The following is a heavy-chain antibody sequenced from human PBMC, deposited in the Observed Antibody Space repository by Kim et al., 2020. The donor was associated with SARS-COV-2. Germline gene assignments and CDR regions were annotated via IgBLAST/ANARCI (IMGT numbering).Heavy chain of an antibody. CDR2: IWYDGSNK. CDR3: AREGLRGYFDY. V-gene: IGHV3-33*01. D-gene: IGHD3-10*01. CDR1: GFTFSSYG. Sequence: GSLRLSCAASGFTFSSYGMHWVRQAPGKGLEWVAVIWYDGSNKYYADSVKGRFTISRDNSKNTLYLQMNSLRAEDTAVYYCAREGLRGYFDYWGQGTLVTVSS. J-gene: IGHJ4*02.